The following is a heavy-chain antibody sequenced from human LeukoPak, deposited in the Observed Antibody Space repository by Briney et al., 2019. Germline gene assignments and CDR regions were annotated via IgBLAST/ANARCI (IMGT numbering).Heavy chain of an antibody. Sequence: PGGPLRSSCAASGITFCSYWMTWVRKAQGKGLESVANIKPDGSEKHYVDSVEGRFTISRDNAKNSLFLEMNSLRAEDTAVYYCARGRMAVAGSYEYWGQGTLVTVSS. J-gene: IGHJ4*02. CDR2: IKPDGSEK. CDR1: GITFCSYW. V-gene: IGHV3-7*05. D-gene: IGHD6-19*01. CDR3: ARGRMAVAGSYEY.